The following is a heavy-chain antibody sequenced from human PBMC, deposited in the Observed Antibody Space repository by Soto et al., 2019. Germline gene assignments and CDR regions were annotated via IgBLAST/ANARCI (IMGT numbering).Heavy chain of an antibody. Sequence: GGSLRLSCAASGFTFSSYAMSWVRQAPGKGLEWVSAIGGSGGSTYYADSVKGRFTISRDNSKNTLYLQMNSLRAEDTAVYYCAKDREDIVVVVAALPPPLEFDYWGQGTLVTVSS. J-gene: IGHJ4*02. CDR3: AKDREDIVVVVAALPPPLEFDY. CDR1: GFTFSSYA. V-gene: IGHV3-23*01. CDR2: IGGSGGST. D-gene: IGHD2-15*01.